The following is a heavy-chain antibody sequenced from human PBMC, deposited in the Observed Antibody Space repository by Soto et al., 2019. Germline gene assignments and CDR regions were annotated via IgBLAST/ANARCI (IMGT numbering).Heavy chain of an antibody. CDR2: IYHSGST. J-gene: IGHJ6*02. Sequence: QVQLQESGPGLVKPSGTLSLTCAVSGGSISSSNWWSWVRQPPGKGLEWIGDIYHSGSTNYNPSLKSRVTIAVDKSKNQFSLKLSSVTAADTSVYYCARVGGRGRYFDWKRDYYYGMDVWGQGTTVTVSS. V-gene: IGHV4-4*02. CDR3: ARVGGRGRYFDWKRDYYYGMDV. D-gene: IGHD3-9*01. CDR1: GGSISSSNW.